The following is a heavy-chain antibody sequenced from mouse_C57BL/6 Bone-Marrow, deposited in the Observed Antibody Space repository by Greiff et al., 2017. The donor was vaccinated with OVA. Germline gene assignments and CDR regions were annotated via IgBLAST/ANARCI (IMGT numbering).Heavy chain of an antibody. V-gene: IGHV1-55*01. D-gene: IGHD1-1*01. CDR3: ARDYYGAKDY. CDR2: IYPGSGRT. Sequence: QVQLQQPGAELVKPGASVKMSCKASGYTFTSYWITWVKQRPGQGLEWIGDIYPGSGRTNYNEKFMRKATLTVDTSSSTAYMQLSSLTSEDSAVYYCARDYYGAKDYWGQGTSVTVST. CDR1: GYTFTSYW. J-gene: IGHJ4*01.